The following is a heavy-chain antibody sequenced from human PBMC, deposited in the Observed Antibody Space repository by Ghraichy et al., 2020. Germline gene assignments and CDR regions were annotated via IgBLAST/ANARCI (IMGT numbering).Heavy chain of an antibody. CDR1: GFTFSSYA. CDR3: ARWESFEVKVVVVAATRFDP. Sequence: GGSLRLSCAASGFTFSSYAMSWVRQAPGKGLEWVSAISGSGGSTYYADSVKGRFTISRANSKNTLYLQMNSLRAEDTAVYYCARWESFEVKVVVVAATRFDPWGQGTLVTVSS. J-gene: IGHJ5*02. CDR2: ISGSGGST. D-gene: IGHD2-15*01. V-gene: IGHV3-23*01.